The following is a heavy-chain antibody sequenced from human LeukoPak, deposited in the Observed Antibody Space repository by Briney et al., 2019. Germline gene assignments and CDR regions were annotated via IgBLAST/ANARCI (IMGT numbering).Heavy chain of an antibody. Sequence: GRSLRLSCAASGFTFDDYAMHWVRHAPGKGLEGVSGISWNSGSIDYADSVKGRFTISRDNAKNSLYLQMNSLRAEDTALYYCAKDTTPYSSSYDYWGQGTLVTVSS. CDR2: ISWNSGSI. J-gene: IGHJ4*02. D-gene: IGHD6-13*01. CDR3: AKDTTPYSSSYDY. V-gene: IGHV3-9*01. CDR1: GFTFDDYA.